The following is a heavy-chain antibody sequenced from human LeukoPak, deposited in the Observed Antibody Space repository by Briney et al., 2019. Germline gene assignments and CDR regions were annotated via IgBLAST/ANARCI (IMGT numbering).Heavy chain of an antibody. CDR2: IYYSGST. D-gene: IGHD6-25*01. J-gene: IGHJ3*02. V-gene: IGHV4-59*01. CDR1: GGSISSYY. CDR3: ARESIAAGAFDI. Sequence: SETVSLTCTVSGGSISSYYWSWIRQPPGKGLEWIGYIYYSGSTNYNPSLKSRVTISVDTSKNQFSLKLSSVTAADTAVYYCARESIAAGAFDIWGQGTMVSVSS.